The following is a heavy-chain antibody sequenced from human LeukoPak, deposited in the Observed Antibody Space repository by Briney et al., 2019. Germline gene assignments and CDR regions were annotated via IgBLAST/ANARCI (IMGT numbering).Heavy chain of an antibody. Sequence: GSLRLSCAASGFTFSSYGMYWVRQAPGKGLEWVAVIWYDGSNKYFADSVKGRFTISRDNSKNTLYLQMNSLRAEDTAVYYCARELHLVGATPDAFDIWGQGTMVTVSS. V-gene: IGHV3-33*07. J-gene: IGHJ3*02. CDR1: GFTFSSYG. D-gene: IGHD1-26*01. CDR3: ARELHLVGATPDAFDI. CDR2: IWYDGSNK.